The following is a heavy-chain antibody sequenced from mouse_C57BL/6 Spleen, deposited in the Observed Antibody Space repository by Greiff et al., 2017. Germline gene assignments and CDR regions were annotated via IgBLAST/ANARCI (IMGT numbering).Heavy chain of an antibody. D-gene: IGHD4-1*01. J-gene: IGHJ2*01. CDR1: GYTFTSYW. CDR2: INPSNGGT. CDR3: ASKMLGWDADFDY. V-gene: IGHV1-53*01. Sequence: QVQLQQPGTELVKPGASVKLSCKASGYTFTSYWMHWVKQRPGQGLEWIGNINPSNGGTNYNEKFKSKATLTVDKSSSTADMQLSSLTSEDSAVXYWASKMLGWDADFDYWGQGTTLTVSS.